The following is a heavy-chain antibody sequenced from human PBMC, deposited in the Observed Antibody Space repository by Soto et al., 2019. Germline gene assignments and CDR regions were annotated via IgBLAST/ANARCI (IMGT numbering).Heavy chain of an antibody. CDR1: GYMFVSYG. Sequence: GASVKLSCKASGYMFVSYGIAWVRQAPQQGLEWMGWISPYTGNTHSASKVQGRLTMTTDTSTSTAYMDLGSLTSDDTAVYYCVMVDNYVTPTPQDVWGQGTTVTRLL. D-gene: IGHD3-16*01. CDR3: VMVDNYVTPTPQDV. V-gene: IGHV1-18*01. J-gene: IGHJ6*02. CDR2: ISPYTGNT.